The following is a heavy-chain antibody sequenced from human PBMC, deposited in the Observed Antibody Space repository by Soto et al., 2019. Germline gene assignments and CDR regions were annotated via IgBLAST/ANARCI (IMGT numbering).Heavy chain of an antibody. D-gene: IGHD6-19*01. J-gene: IGHJ4*02. CDR1: GFTFDDYA. Sequence: GGSLRLSCAASGFTFDDYAMHWVRQAPGKGLEWVSGISWNSGSIGYADSVKGRFTISRDNAKNSLYLQMNSLRAEDTALYYCAKDRIAVAGSSEFDYWGQGTLVTVSS. CDR3: AKDRIAVAGSSEFDY. V-gene: IGHV3-9*01. CDR2: ISWNSGSI.